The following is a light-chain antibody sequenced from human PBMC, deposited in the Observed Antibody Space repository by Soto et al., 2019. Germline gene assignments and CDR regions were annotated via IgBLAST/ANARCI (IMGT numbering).Light chain of an antibody. CDR1: SSDVRSYNL. Sequence: QSALTQPASVSGSPGQSITISCTGTSSDVRSYNLVSWYQQHPGKAPKLMIYEVSKQPSVVSNRFSGSQSGKTDSLTISGLQDEDEADYYCCSYAGSSNWVFGGGTQLAVL. CDR2: EVS. CDR3: CSYAGSSNWV. V-gene: IGLV2-23*02. J-gene: IGLJ3*02.